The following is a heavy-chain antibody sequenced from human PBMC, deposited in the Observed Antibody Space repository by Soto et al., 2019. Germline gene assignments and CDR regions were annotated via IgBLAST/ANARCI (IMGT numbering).Heavy chain of an antibody. Sequence: EGSLRLSCTDSTLTFASHAMTWVRQSPGKGLEWVSAIGGRGDSTYYADSVKGRFTISRDNSENTVYLQMNSLRPEDTAVYYCATNLTFSISNLVHWGQGILVTVFS. CDR3: ATNLTFSISNLVH. J-gene: IGHJ4*02. CDR1: TLTFASHA. CDR2: IGGRGDST. D-gene: IGHD2-8*01. V-gene: IGHV3-23*01.